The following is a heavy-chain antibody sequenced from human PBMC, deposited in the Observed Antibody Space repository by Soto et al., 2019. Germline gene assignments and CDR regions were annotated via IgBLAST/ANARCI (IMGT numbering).Heavy chain of an antibody. D-gene: IGHD5-12*01. CDR3: AKSPRGEMATD. CDR1: GYTFINYH. J-gene: IGHJ4*02. CDR2: INTYNGMT. Sequence: QVQLVQSGGEVKKPGASVTVSCKASGYTFINYHITWMRQAPGQGLEWMAWINTYNGMTDYAQRFQGRVTMTRDTSTSTAYMELRNLGSDDTAVDFCAKSPRGEMATDWGQGTLVTVSS. V-gene: IGHV1-18*01.